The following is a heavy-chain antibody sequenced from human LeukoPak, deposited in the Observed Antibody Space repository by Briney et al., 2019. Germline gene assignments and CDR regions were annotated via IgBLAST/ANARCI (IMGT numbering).Heavy chain of an antibody. CDR3: AKLFGVVTNSPFDY. J-gene: IGHJ4*02. V-gene: IGHV3-7*03. CDR2: IKQDGSEK. Sequence: GGSLRLSCAASGFTFSSYWMSWVRQAPGKGLEWVANIKQDGSEKYYVDSVKGRFTISRDNAKNSLYLQMNSLRAEDTAVYYCAKLFGVVTNSPFDYWGQGTLVTVSS. D-gene: IGHD3-3*01. CDR1: GFTFSSYW.